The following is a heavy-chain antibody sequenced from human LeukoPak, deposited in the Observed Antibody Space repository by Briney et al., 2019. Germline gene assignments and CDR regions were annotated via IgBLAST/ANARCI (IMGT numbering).Heavy chain of an antibody. CDR2: ISAYNGNT. D-gene: IGHD3-3*01. J-gene: IGHJ3*02. Sequence: ASVKVSCKASGYTFTRFSINWVRQAPGQGLEWMGWISAYNGNTNYAQKLQGRVTMTTDTSTSTAYMELRSLRSDDTAVYYCARRGVFRDFWSGLDAFDIWGQGTMVTVSS. CDR1: GYTFTRFS. V-gene: IGHV1-18*01. CDR3: ARRGVFRDFWSGLDAFDI.